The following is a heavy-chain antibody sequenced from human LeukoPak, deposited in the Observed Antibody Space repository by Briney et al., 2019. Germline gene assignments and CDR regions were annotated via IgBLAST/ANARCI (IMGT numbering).Heavy chain of an antibody. CDR1: GYTFTGYY. V-gene: IGHV1-2*02. CDR2: INPNTGGT. CDR3: ATRFARIRTDYGDYVRKQIDY. D-gene: IGHD4-17*01. J-gene: IGHJ4*02. Sequence: ASVKVSCKASGYTFTGYYMHWVRQAPGQGLEWMGWINPNTGGTIYAQKFQGRVTMTEDTSTDTAYMELSSLRSEDTAVYYCATRFARIRTDYGDYVRKQIDYWGQGTLVTVSS.